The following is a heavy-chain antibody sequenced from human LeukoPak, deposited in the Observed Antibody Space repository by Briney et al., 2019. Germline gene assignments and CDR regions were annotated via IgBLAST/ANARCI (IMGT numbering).Heavy chain of an antibody. D-gene: IGHD3-10*01. J-gene: IGHJ3*02. CDR3: AKADYYGSGSPGAFDI. CDR1: GFTFDDYA. CDR2: ISWNSGSI. V-gene: IGHV3-9*01. Sequence: GRSLRLSCAASGFTFDDYAMHWVRQAPRKGLEWVSGISWNSGSIGYADSVKGRFTISRDNAKNSLYLQMNSLRAEDTALYYCAKADYYGSGSPGAFDIWGQGTMVTVSS.